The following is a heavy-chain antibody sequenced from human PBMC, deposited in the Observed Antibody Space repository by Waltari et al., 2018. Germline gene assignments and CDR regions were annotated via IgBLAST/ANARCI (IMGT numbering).Heavy chain of an antibody. CDR3: ARFPGIAVAGRKRSFDY. D-gene: IGHD6-19*01. CDR1: GFTFSSYS. Sequence: EVQLVESGGGLVQPGGSLRLSCAASGFTFSSYSMNWVRQAPGKGLEWVSYISSSSSTIYYADSVKGRFTISRDNSKNTLYLQMNSLRAEDTAVYYCARFPGIAVAGRKRSFDYWGQGTLVTVSS. J-gene: IGHJ4*02. CDR2: ISSSSSTI. V-gene: IGHV3-48*01.